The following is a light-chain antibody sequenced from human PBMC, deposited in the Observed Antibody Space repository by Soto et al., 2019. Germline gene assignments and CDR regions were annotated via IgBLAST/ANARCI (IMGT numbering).Light chain of an antibody. CDR2: GIS. V-gene: IGKV3-15*01. CDR1: QTVGKN. CDR3: QQYTNWPIT. Sequence: EVVMTQSPATLSVSPGERATLSCRASQTVGKNYLAWYQQKPGQAPRLLIYGISARATGIPARFSGSGSGTEFTLTINSLQSEDFAVYYCQQYTNWPITFGQGKRLEIK. J-gene: IGKJ5*01.